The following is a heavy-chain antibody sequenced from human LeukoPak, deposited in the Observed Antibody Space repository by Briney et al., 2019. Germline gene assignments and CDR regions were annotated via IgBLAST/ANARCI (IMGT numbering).Heavy chain of an antibody. CDR3: ASGIAAAGTKNFQH. D-gene: IGHD6-13*01. CDR2: IIPILGIA. CDR1: GYTFTSYA. V-gene: IGHV1-69*04. J-gene: IGHJ1*01. Sequence: ASVKVSCKTSGYTFTSYAISWVRQAPGQGLEWMGRIIPILGIANYAQKFQGRVTITADKSTSTAYMELSSLRSEDTAVYYCASGIAAAGTKNFQHWGQGTLVTVSS.